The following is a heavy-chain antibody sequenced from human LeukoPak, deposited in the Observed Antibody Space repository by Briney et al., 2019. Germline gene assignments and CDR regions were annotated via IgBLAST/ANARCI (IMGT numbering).Heavy chain of an antibody. D-gene: IGHD6-19*01. CDR3: ARAGYNSGWYEY. CDR1: GFTFSTYG. Sequence: TSLRLSCAASGFTFSTYGMHWVRRAPGKGLEWVAVIWEDGTNIHYADSVKGRFTISRDNSKNTLYLQMNSLRAEDTAVYYCARAGYNSGWYEYWGQGTLVTVSS. CDR2: IWEDGTNI. V-gene: IGHV3-33*01. J-gene: IGHJ4*02.